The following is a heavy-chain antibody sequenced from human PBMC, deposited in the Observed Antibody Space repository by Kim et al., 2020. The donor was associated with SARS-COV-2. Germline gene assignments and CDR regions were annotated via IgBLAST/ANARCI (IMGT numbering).Heavy chain of an antibody. Sequence: SETLSLTCTVSGGSISSSSYYWGWIRQPPGKGLEWIGSIYYSGSTYYNPSLKSRVTISVYTSKNQFSLKLSSVTAADTAVYYCARQARRGHIVARHDWFDPWGQGTLVTVSS. V-gene: IGHV4-39*01. CDR1: GGSISSSSYY. CDR3: ARQARRGHIVARHDWFDP. CDR2: IYYSGST. J-gene: IGHJ5*02. D-gene: IGHD2-15*01.